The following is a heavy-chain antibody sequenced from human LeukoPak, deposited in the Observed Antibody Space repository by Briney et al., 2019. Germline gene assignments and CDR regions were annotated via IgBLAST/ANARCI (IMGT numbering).Heavy chain of an antibody. CDR1: GFTFSNYW. CDR3: AKIPSATESFDY. CDR2: INSDGSST. Sequence: QPGGSLRLSCAASGFTFSNYWMHWVRQAPGKGLVWVSRINSDGSSTTYADSVKGRFTISRDNAKNTLYLQMGSLRAEDTAIYYCAKIPSATESFDYWGQGTLVTVSS. D-gene: IGHD5-12*01. J-gene: IGHJ4*02. V-gene: IGHV3-74*01.